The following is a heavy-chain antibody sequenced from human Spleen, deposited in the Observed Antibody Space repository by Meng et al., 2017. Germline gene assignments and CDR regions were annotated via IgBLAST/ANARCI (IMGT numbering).Heavy chain of an antibody. V-gene: IGHV3-9*01. CDR2: ISWNSGSI. CDR3: APEGDAFDI. J-gene: IGHJ3*02. Sequence: SLKISCAASGFTFDDYAMHWVRQAPGKGLEWVSGISWNSGSIGYADSVKGRFTISRDNAKNSLYLQMNSLRAEDTALYYCAPEGDAFDIWGQGTMVTV. CDR1: GFTFDDYA.